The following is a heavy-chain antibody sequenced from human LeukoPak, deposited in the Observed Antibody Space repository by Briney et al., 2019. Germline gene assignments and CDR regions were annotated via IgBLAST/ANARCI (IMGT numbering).Heavy chain of an antibody. V-gene: IGHV3-9*01. CDR2: ISWNSGRI. Sequence: GGSLRLSCAASGFTFDDYAMHWVRQAPGKGLEWVSGISWNSGRIDYADSVKGRFTISRDNAKNSLFLQMNSLRAEDTALYFCARVGIYGDYNRYFDYWGQGTLVTVSS. CDR3: ARVGIYGDYNRYFDY. D-gene: IGHD4-17*01. J-gene: IGHJ4*02. CDR1: GFTFDDYA.